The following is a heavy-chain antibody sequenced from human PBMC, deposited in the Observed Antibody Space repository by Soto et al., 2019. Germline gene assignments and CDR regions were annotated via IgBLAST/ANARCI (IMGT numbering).Heavy chain of an antibody. Sequence: GESLKISCKGSGYSFTSYWIGWVRQMPGKGLEWMGIIYPGDSDTRYSPSFQGQVTISADKSISTAYLQWSSLKASDTAMYYCARLPTGDTAMVGAFHIWGQGTMVTV. J-gene: IGHJ3*02. CDR3: ARLPTGDTAMVGAFHI. D-gene: IGHD5-18*01. CDR2: IYPGDSDT. CDR1: GYSFTSYW. V-gene: IGHV5-51*01.